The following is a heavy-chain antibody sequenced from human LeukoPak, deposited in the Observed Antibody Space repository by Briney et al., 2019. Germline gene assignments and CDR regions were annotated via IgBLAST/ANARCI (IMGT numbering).Heavy chain of an antibody. D-gene: IGHD4-17*01. V-gene: IGHV1-2*04. J-gene: IGHJ4*02. CDR1: GYTFTGYY. CDR3: ARDPPSTYGDYDM. CDR2: INPNSGGT. Sequence: GASVKVSCKASGYTFTGYYMHWVRQAPGQGLEWMGWINPNSGGTNYAQKFQGWVTMTRDTSISTAYMELSSLRSEDTAVYYCARDPPSTYGDYDMWGQGTLVTVSS.